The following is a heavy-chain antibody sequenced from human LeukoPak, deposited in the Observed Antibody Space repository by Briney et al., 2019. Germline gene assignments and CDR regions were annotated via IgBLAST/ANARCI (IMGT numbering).Heavy chain of an antibody. D-gene: IGHD3-3*01. CDR3: ARGSGYDFWSGYSSWVDYYYYMDA. J-gene: IGHJ6*03. V-gene: IGHV4-39*07. Sequence: SETLSLTCTVSGGSISSSSYYWGWIRQPPAKGLEWIGSIYYSGSTYYNPSLKSRVTISVDTSKNQFSLKLSSVTAADTAVYYCARGSGYDFWSGYSSWVDYYYYMDAWGKGTTVTVSS. CDR2: IYYSGST. CDR1: GGSISSSSYY.